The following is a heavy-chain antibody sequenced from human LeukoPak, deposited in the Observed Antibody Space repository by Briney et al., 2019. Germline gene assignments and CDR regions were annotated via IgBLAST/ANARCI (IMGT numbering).Heavy chain of an antibody. V-gene: IGHV1-46*01. J-gene: IGHJ6*03. CDR1: GYTFTSYY. CDR3: ARDKVVPAASYYYYYMDV. D-gene: IGHD2-2*01. CDR2: INPSGGST. Sequence: GASVKVSCKASGYTFTSYYMHWVRQAPGQGLEWMGIINPSGGSTSYAQKFQGRVTMTRDTSTSTVYMELSSLRSEDTAVYYCARDKVVPAASYYYYYMDVWGKGTTVTVSS.